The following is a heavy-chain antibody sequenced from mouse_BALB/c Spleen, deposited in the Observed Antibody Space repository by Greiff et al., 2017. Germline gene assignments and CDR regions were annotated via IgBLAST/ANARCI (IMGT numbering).Heavy chain of an antibody. CDR1: GFNIKDTY. CDR2: IDPANGNT. V-gene: IGHV14-3*02. CDR3: ARDYDYDEGADY. J-gene: IGHJ2*01. D-gene: IGHD2-4*01. Sequence: EVKLMESGAELVKPGASVKLSCTASGFNIKDTYMHWVKQRPEQGLEWIGRIDPANGNTKYDPKFQGKATITADTSSSTAYLQLSSLTSEDTAVYYCARDYDYDEGADYWGQGTTLTVSS.